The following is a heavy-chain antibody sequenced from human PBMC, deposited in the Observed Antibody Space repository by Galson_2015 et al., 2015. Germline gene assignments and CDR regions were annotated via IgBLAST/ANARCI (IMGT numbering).Heavy chain of an antibody. CDR2: VFPDDSDT. D-gene: IGHD3-10*01. J-gene: IGHJ5*02. V-gene: IGHV5-51*01. Sequence: QSGAEVKKPGESLTISCKGSGYTFTNNWIGWVRQMPGKGLEWMGIVFPDDSDTRYNPSFQGQVTISVDKSISTAYLQLNSLKASDSAIYYCARQQGRITVAQNRYFDPWGQGTLVTVSS. CDR1: GYTFTNNW. CDR3: ARQQGRITVAQNRYFDP.